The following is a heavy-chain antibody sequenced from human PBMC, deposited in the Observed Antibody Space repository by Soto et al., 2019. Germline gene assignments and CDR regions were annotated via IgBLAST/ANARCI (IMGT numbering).Heavy chain of an antibody. J-gene: IGHJ2*01. Sequence: QVQLQESGPGLVKPSETLSLTCTVSVSGGSVSTGVHYWSWIRQPPGKGLEWIGYIYYSGSTNYNPSLKSRDTISVDTSKNQFSLKLTSVTAADTAVYYCARGYSTSWYWFDRWGRGTLVTVSS. CDR3: ARGYSTSWYWFDR. CDR2: IYYSGST. V-gene: IGHV4-61*08. D-gene: IGHD6-13*01. CDR1: GGSVSTGVHY.